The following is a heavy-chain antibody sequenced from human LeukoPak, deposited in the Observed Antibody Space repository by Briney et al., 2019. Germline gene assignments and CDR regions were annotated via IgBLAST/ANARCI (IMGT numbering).Heavy chain of an antibody. CDR1: DSSITSTYY. V-gene: IGHV4-38-2*02. CDR3: ARVLHAPYLIDS. J-gene: IGHJ4*02. Sequence: PSETLSLTCTASDSSITSTYYWAWFRQPPGKGLEWIATVFRLQTVRTFNNPSLGSRVTMSLDPSHNQFSLNLTSVTAADTALYFCARVLHAPYLIDSWGQGTLVTVSS. CDR2: VFRLQTVRT. D-gene: IGHD2-8*01.